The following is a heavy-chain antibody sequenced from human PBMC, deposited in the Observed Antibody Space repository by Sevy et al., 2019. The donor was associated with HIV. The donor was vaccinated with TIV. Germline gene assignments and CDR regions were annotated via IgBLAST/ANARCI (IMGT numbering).Heavy chain of an antibody. CDR1: GFTFSDHY. Sequence: GGSLRLSCAASGFTFSDHYMEWVRQAPGKGLEWVGRIRNKADSYTTEYAVSVKVRFTISRDNSKKSLYLLMNSLKTEDTAVYYCATHAGIAAAGRAFDYWGQGTLVTVSS. D-gene: IGHD6-13*01. CDR2: IRNKADSYTT. V-gene: IGHV3-72*01. J-gene: IGHJ4*02. CDR3: ATHAGIAAAGRAFDY.